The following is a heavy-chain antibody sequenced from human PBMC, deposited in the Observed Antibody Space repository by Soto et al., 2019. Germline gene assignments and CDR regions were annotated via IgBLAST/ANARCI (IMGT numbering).Heavy chain of an antibody. CDR2: IWYDGSNK. J-gene: IGHJ6*02. CDR3: ARDRGCISTTCYRYYYAMDV. CDR1: GFTFSSYG. Sequence: QVQLVESGGGVVQPGRSLRLSCAASGFTFSSYGMHWVHQAPGKGLEWVAVIWYDGSNKYYADSVKGRFTISRDNSKKTRYLQMNSLRAEDTDVYYCARDRGCISTTCYRYYYAMDVWGQGTTVTVSS. V-gene: IGHV3-33*01. D-gene: IGHD2-2*01.